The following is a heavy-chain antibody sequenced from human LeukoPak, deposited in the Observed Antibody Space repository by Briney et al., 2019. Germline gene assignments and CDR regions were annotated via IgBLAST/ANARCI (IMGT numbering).Heavy chain of an antibody. V-gene: IGHV3-48*02. CDR1: GFTFSNYS. CDR3: AFRPVPYCDDCCFPGYFDY. Sequence: PGGSLRLSCAASGFTFSNYSMNWVRQAPGKGLEWVSYINTGSSSICYADSVKGRFTISRDNAKNSLYLQMNSLRDEDTAVYYCAFRPVPYCDDCCFPGYFDYWGQGTLVTVSS. J-gene: IGHJ4*02. CDR2: INTGSSSI. D-gene: IGHD2-21*01.